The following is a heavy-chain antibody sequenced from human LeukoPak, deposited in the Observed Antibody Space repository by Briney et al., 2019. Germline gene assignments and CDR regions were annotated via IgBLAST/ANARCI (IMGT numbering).Heavy chain of an antibody. CDR2: IIPILGVT. CDR1: GDSFSSDA. J-gene: IGHJ4*02. V-gene: IGHV1-69*04. Sequence: ASVKVSCKASGDSFSSDAISWVRQVPGQGYEWVGRIIPILGVTHYALKFRGGVTITADKSTSAADMELRSLTSDDTAVYYCATQSSGWHIYYFDHWGQGTLVTVSS. D-gene: IGHD6-25*01. CDR3: ATQSSGWHIYYFDH.